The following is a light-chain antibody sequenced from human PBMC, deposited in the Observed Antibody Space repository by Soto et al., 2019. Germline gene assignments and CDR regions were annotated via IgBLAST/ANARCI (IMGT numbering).Light chain of an antibody. CDR1: SSDVGSYNL. CDR2: EGC. J-gene: IGLJ1*01. CDR3: CSYAVTIYV. V-gene: IGLV2-23*01. Sequence: QSVLTQPASVSGSPGHSITISCTGTSSDVGSYNLVSWYQQHPGKAPKLMIYEGCMRPSGVSSRVPGSKSGKPASLTISGFLAEEEADYYCCSYAVTIYVFVSGPQVPVL.